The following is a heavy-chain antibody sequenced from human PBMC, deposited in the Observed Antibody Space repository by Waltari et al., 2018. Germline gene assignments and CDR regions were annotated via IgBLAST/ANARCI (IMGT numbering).Heavy chain of an antibody. CDR3: AKEIPYSNGWLHIDS. J-gene: IGHJ4*02. V-gene: IGHV3-21*04. CDR1: GFTFSSYS. Sequence: EVQLVESGGGLVKPGGSLRLSCAASGFTFSSYSMNWVRQAPGKGLEWVSSISSSSSYIYYADSVKGRFTISRDNSNNMLFLQMNSLIVDDTAIYYCAKEIPYSNGWLHIDSWGQGTLVSVPS. D-gene: IGHD6-19*01. CDR2: ISSSSSYI.